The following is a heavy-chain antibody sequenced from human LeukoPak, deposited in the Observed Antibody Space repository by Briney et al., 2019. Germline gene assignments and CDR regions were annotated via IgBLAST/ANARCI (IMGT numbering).Heavy chain of an antibody. D-gene: IGHD2-15*01. Sequence: PSQTLSLTCTVSGGSISSGSYYWSWIRQPAGKGLEWIGSIYYSGSTYYNPSLKSRVTISVDTSKNQFSLKLSSVTAADTAVYYCAREVVVAATKDYWGQGTLVTVSS. J-gene: IGHJ4*02. CDR1: GGSISSGSYY. CDR3: AREVVVAATKDY. V-gene: IGHV4-39*07. CDR2: IYYSGST.